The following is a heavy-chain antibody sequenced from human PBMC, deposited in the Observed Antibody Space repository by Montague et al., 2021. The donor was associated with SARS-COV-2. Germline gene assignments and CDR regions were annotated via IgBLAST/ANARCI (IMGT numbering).Heavy chain of an antibody. V-gene: IGHV4-59*01. D-gene: IGHD3-3*01. CDR3: ARRGTGNYEILDY. J-gene: IGHJ4*02. CDR2: IYDSGGA. CDR1: GGSMRRYY. Sequence: SETRSLTYTISGGSMRRYYWTWIRQLPGKELEWIGSIYDSGGARYNPSLKSRVSISVDASKNQFSLRVTSVTAADTAVYFCARRGTGNYEILDYWGQGILVTVSS.